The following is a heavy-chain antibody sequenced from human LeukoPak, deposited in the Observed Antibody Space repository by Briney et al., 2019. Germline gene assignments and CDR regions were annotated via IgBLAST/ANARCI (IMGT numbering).Heavy chain of an antibody. CDR2: IKQDGSEK. CDR1: GFDFSHYA. D-gene: IGHD6-6*01. V-gene: IGHV3-7*01. Sequence: PGGSLRLSCAASGFDFSHYAMHWVRQAPGKGLEWVANIKQDGSEKYYVDSVKGRFTISRDNAKNSLYLQMNSLRAEDTAVYYCARDDSSSRFDPWGQGTLATVSS. J-gene: IGHJ5*02. CDR3: ARDDSSSRFDP.